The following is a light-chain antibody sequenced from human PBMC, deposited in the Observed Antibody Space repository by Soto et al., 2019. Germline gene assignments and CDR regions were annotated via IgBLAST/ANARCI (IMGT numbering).Light chain of an antibody. J-gene: IGKJ4*01. V-gene: IGKV3-20*01. CDR2: DAS. CDR1: QSVSSSY. Sequence: EIVLTQSPGTLSLSPGERATLSCRASQSVSSSYLAWYQQKPGQAPRLLIYDASSRATGIPDRFSGSGSGTDFTLTISRLEPEDFAFYYCQQYRSSPLTFGGGTKVDIK. CDR3: QQYRSSPLT.